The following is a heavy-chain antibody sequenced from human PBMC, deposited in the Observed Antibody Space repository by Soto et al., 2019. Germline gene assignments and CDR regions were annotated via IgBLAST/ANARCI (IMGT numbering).Heavy chain of an antibody. CDR1: GFTVSSNY. Sequence: GGSLRLSCAASGFTVSSNYMSWVRQVPGKGLEWVSVIYSGGSTSSADSVKGRFTISRDISKNTLYLQMNSLRAEDTAVYYCASNGSGSYFGYWGQGTLVTVSS. CDR2: IYSGGST. J-gene: IGHJ4*02. V-gene: IGHV3-53*01. CDR3: ASNGSGSYFGY. D-gene: IGHD3-10*01.